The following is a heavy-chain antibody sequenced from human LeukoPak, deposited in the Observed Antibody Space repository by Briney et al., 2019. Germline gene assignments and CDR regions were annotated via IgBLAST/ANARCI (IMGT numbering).Heavy chain of an antibody. CDR3: ARRSPNYYFDY. CDR1: GFTFSSYG. V-gene: IGHV3-33*01. Sequence: PGRSLRLSCAASGFTFSSYGMHWVRQAPGKGLEWVAVIWYDGSNKYYADSVKGRSTISRDNAKNSLYLQMNSLRAEDTAVYYCARRSPNYYFDYWGQGTPVTVSS. J-gene: IGHJ4*02. CDR2: IWYDGSNK.